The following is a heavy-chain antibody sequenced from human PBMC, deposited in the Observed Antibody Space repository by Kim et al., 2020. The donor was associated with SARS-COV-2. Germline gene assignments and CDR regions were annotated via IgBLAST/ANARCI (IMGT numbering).Heavy chain of an antibody. CDR2: ISISGEIR. J-gene: IGHJ5*02. D-gene: IGHD3-22*01. CDR3: VKHSSSWLKQGPDH. CDR1: GFTFSTYA. V-gene: IGHV3-23*01. Sequence: GGSLRLSCAASGFTFSTYAMSWVRQAPGKGLEWISVISISGEIRYYADSVKGRFTISRDNSKNTMYLQMNSLRVEDTAVYYCVKHSSSWLKQGPDHWGQGTLVTVSS.